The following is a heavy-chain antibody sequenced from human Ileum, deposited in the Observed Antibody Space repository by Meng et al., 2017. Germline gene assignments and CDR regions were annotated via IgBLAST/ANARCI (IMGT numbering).Heavy chain of an antibody. CDR1: EFTVSNNY. CDR2: IYSGGNT. CDR3: AGHTELDC. V-gene: IGHV3-66*04. Sequence: EVQLLESGGGLVQPGGSLGLSCAASEFTVSNNYMRWVRQAPGKGLEWVSLIYSGGNTKYADSVKGRFTISRDNSKNTLYLQMNSLRAEDTAVYYCAGHTELDCWGQGALVTVSS. J-gene: IGHJ4*02.